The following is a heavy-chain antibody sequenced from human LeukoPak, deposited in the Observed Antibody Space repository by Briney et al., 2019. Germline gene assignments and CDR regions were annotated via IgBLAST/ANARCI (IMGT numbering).Heavy chain of an antibody. CDR1: GFTFSDYA. Sequence: LRLSCAVSGFTFSDYAISRVRQAAGHGLEWVSSISSSSSYIYYADSVKGRFTNSRDSAKNSLSLQMNSLRAEDTAVYYCGRSDYGDFPYYFDYWGQGTLVTVSS. J-gene: IGHJ4*02. CDR3: GRSDYGDFPYYFDY. CDR2: ISSSSSYI. D-gene: IGHD4-17*01. V-gene: IGHV3-21*01.